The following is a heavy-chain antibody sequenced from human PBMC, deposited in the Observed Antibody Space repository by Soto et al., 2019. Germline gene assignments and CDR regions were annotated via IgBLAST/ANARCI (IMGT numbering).Heavy chain of an antibody. J-gene: IGHJ4*02. V-gene: IGHV5-10-1*01. D-gene: IGHD6-13*01. CDR2: IDPSDSYT. CDR3: ARHFGPMIAEAAGGHAFDI. Sequence: GESLKISCKGSGYSFTSYWISWVRQMPGKGLEWMGRIDPSDSYTNYSPSFQGHVTISADKSISTAYLQWSSLKASDTAMYYCARHFGPMIAEAAGGHAFDIWGQGTLVTVSS. CDR1: GYSFTSYW.